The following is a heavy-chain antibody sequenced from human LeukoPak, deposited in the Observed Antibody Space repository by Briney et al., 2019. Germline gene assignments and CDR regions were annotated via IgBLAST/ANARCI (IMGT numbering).Heavy chain of an antibody. D-gene: IGHD3-22*01. V-gene: IGHV3-23*01. Sequence: PGGSLRLSCAASGFTLSSYAMTWVRQAPGRGLEWVSSVDGGGGGTYYADSVKGRFTISRDNSKNTLYLQMNSLGTEDTAVYYCARSSDSSGYYWPGAFDIWGQGTMGTVSS. CDR3: ARSSDSSGYYWPGAFDI. J-gene: IGHJ3*02. CDR1: GFTLSSYA. CDR2: VDGGGGGT.